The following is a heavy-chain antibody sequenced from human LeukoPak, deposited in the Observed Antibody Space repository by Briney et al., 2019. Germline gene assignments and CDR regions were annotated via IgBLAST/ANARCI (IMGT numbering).Heavy chain of an antibody. J-gene: IGHJ4*02. CDR3: ARATLGYCSGGSCYGTFDY. V-gene: IGHV1-69*05. D-gene: IGHD2-15*01. CDR2: IIPIFGTA. Sequence: ASVKVSCKASGGTFSSCAISWVRHAPGQGLEWMGKIIPIFGTANYAQKFQGRVTITTDESTSTAYMELSSLRSEDTAVYYCARATLGYCSGGSCYGTFDYWGQGTLVTVSS. CDR1: GGTFSSCA.